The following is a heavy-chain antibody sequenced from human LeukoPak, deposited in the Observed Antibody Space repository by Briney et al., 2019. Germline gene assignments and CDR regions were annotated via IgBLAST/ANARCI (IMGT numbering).Heavy chain of an antibody. CDR2: IYYSGST. J-gene: IGHJ4*02. D-gene: IGHD6-13*01. CDR1: GGSFSSYY. V-gene: IGHV4-34*01. CDR3: ARGGVAAAGIDY. Sequence: PSETLSLTCAVYGGSFSSYYWGWIRQPPGKGLEWIGSIYYSGSTNYNPSLKSRVTISVDTSRNQFSLKLSSVTAADTAVYYCARGGVAAAGIDYWGQGTLVTVSS.